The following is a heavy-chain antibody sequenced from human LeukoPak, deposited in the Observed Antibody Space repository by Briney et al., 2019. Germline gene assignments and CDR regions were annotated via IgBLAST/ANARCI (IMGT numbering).Heavy chain of an antibody. CDR1: GGSISSSSYY. CDR2: IYYSGST. V-gene: IGHV4-39*01. CDR3: AKHSVEGWLPRWGYYYYYMDV. D-gene: IGHD3-16*01. Sequence: PSETLSLTCTVSGGSISSSSYYWGWLRQPPGKGLEWIGSIYYSGSTYYNPSLKSRVTISVDTSKNQFSLKLSSVTAADTAVYYCAKHSVEGWLPRWGYYYYYMDVWGKGTTVTISS. J-gene: IGHJ6*03.